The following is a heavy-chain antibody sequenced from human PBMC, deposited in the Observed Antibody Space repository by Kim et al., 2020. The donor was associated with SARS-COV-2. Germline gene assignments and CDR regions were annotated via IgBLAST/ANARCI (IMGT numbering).Heavy chain of an antibody. Sequence: GGSLRLSCAASGFTFSRYGMHWVRQAPGKGLEWVAVISYDGSNKYYADSVKGRFTISRDNSKNTLYLQMNSLRAEDTAVYYCAKDPLPEDVLLWFGNWGQGTLVTVSS. J-gene: IGHJ5*02. CDR1: GFTFSRYG. V-gene: IGHV3-30*18. D-gene: IGHD3-10*01. CDR3: AKDPLPEDVLLWFGN. CDR2: ISYDGSNK.